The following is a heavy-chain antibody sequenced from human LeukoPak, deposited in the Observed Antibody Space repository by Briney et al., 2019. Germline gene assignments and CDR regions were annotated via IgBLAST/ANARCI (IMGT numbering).Heavy chain of an antibody. Sequence: GGSLRLSCAASGFTFNTYWMSWVRQAPGKGLAWVGNIKQDGSEKNYLDSVKGGFTISRDNAKNSLYLQMNSLRAEDTAVYYCAREGRQPLWYYMDVWGKGATVTVSS. D-gene: IGHD6-13*01. CDR3: AREGRQPLWYYMDV. J-gene: IGHJ6*03. V-gene: IGHV3-7*01. CDR2: IKQDGSEK. CDR1: GFTFNTYW.